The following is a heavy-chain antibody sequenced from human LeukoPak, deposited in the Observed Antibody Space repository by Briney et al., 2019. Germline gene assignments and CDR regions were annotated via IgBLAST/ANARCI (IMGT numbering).Heavy chain of an antibody. V-gene: IGHV4-34*01. CDR1: GGSFSGYY. CDR3: ARGLGYCSGGSCYSDY. CDR2: INHSGST. Sequence: SETLSLTCAVYGGSFSGYYWSWIRQPPGKGLEWIGEINHSGSTNYNPSLKSRVTISVDTSKNQFSLKLSSVTAADTAVYYCARGLGYCSGGSCYSDYWGQGTLVTVSS. D-gene: IGHD2-15*01. J-gene: IGHJ4*02.